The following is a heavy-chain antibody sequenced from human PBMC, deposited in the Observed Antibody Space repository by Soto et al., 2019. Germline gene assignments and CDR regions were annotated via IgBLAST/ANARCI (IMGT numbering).Heavy chain of an antibody. CDR1: GGSISSYY. V-gene: IGHV4-59*01. CDR3: ARLLFDYDILTSEPIYYYGMDV. J-gene: IGHJ6*02. CDR2: IYYSGST. D-gene: IGHD3-9*01. Sequence: PSETLSLTCTVSGGSISSYYWSWIRQPPGKGLEWIGYIYYSGSTNYNPSLKSRVTISVDTSKNQFSLKLSSVTAADTAVYYCARLLFDYDILTSEPIYYYGMDVWGQGTTVTVSS.